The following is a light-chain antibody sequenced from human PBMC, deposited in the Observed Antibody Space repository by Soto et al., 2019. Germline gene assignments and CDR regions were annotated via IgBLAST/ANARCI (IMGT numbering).Light chain of an antibody. V-gene: IGLV2-14*01. CDR3: SSYTSDSSYV. Sequence: QSVLTQPASVSGSPGQSITISCTGTSSDIGGYYYVSWYQHHPGKAPKLLIYQVTNRPSRVSNRFSGSKSGNTASLTISGLQADDEADYYCSSYTSDSSYVFGSGTKVTVL. J-gene: IGLJ1*01. CDR1: SSDIGGYYY. CDR2: QVT.